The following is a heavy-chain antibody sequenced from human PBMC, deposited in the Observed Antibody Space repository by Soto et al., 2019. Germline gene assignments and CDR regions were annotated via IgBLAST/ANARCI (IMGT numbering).Heavy chain of an antibody. CDR1: GGSISSYY. Sequence: SETLSLTCTVSGGSISSYYWSWIRQPPGKGLEWIGYIYYSGSTNYNPSLKSRVTISVDTSKNQFSLKLSSVTAADTAVYYCARADILTGSYFDYWGQGTLVTVSS. J-gene: IGHJ4*02. CDR2: IYYSGST. V-gene: IGHV4-59*01. D-gene: IGHD3-9*01. CDR3: ARADILTGSYFDY.